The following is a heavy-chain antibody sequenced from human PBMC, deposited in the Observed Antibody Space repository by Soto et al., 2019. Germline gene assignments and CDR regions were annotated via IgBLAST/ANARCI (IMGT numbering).Heavy chain of an antibody. CDR1: GFAFDSFA. V-gene: IGHV3-23*01. CDR2: ISIRFGT. CDR3: AKRGDPSSLNWAYFDS. Sequence: PGGSLRLSCAASGFAFDSFAFCWVRQAPGKGLECVAGISIRFGTYYIDSVKGRFTISRDDSKSTLYLQMNSLRPEDTAMYYCAKRGDPSSLNWAYFDSWGQGMLVTVSS. D-gene: IGHD2-15*01. J-gene: IGHJ4*02.